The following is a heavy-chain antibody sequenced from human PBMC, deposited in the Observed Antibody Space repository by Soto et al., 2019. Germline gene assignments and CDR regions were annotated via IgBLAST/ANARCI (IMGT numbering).Heavy chain of an antibody. CDR2: IYYSGST. Sequence: QVQLQESGPGLVKPSQTLSLTCTVSGGSISSGGYYWSWIRQHPGKGLEWIGYIYYSGSTYYNPSLKRRVTRSVDTSKNQFTLKLRSVTAEDTAVYYCARGSVVAATLFDYWGQGTLVTVSS. V-gene: IGHV4-31*03. D-gene: IGHD2-15*01. CDR3: ARGSVVAATLFDY. CDR1: GGSISSGGYY. J-gene: IGHJ4*02.